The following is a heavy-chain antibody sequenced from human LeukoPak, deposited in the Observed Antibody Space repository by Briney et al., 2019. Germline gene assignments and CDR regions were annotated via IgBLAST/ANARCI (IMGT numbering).Heavy chain of an antibody. CDR1: GFTFSRYW. J-gene: IGHJ3*02. Sequence: GGSLRLSCAASGFTFSRYWMSWVRQAPGKGLELVANIKQDGSARFYGDAVKGRFTVSRDNAKNSLYIQMNSLRAEDTAVYYCARDREGSRDAFDIWGQGTMVTVSS. D-gene: IGHD1-26*01. CDR2: IKQDGSAR. CDR3: ARDREGSRDAFDI. V-gene: IGHV3-7*01.